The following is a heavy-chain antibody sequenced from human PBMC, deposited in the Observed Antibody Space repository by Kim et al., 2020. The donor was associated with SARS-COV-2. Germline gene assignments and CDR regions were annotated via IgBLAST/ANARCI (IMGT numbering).Heavy chain of an antibody. D-gene: IGHD6-13*01. Sequence: GGSLRLSCAASGFTVSSNYMSWVRQAPGKGLEWVAVIYSGGSTYYADSVKGRFTISRDNSKNTLYLQMNSLRAEDTAVYYGAKAQQHKPRYFDLWGRGTLVTVSS. CDR3: AKAQQHKPRYFDL. CDR2: IYSGGST. V-gene: IGHV3-66*01. CDR1: GFTVSSNY. J-gene: IGHJ2*01.